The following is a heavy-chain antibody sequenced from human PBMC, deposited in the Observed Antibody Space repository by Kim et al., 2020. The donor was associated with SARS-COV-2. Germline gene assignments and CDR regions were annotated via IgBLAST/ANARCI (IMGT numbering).Heavy chain of an antibody. CDR2: VYYSGST. D-gene: IGHD7-27*01. CDR3: ARTVGMFEAFDI. CDR1: GGSMRNYY. V-gene: IGHV4-59*08. J-gene: IGHJ3*02. Sequence: SETLSLTCTVSGGSMRNYYWHWIRQPPGKGLEWIGYVYYSGSTNYSPSFKSRIAMSLDTSKKQLSLKVNSLTAADTALYYCARTVGMFEAFDIWGQGPMV.